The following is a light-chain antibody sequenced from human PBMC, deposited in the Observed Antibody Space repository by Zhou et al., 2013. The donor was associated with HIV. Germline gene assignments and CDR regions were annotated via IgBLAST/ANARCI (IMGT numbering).Light chain of an antibody. V-gene: IGLV2-14*03. CDR3: QVWDSSSDWV. J-gene: IGLJ3*02. CDR1: SSDVGGHNY. CDR2: DVS. Sequence: QSALTQPPSASGTPGQSITISCTGTSSDVGGHNYVSWYQQHPGKAPKLMIYDVSNRPSGVSNRFSGSKSGNTASLTIRRVEVGDEADYYCQVWDSSSDWVFGGGTKLTV.